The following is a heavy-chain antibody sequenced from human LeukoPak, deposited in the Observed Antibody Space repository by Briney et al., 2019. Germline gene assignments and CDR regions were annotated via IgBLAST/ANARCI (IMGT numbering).Heavy chain of an antibody. J-gene: IGHJ4*02. CDR2: ISGSGTTT. Sequence: GGSLRLSCAASGFIFSSYAMTWVRQAPGRGLEWLSTISGSGTTTYYVDSVKGRFTVSRDNSKNTLYLQMSSLRAGDTAVYYCAKAGHYGSGSYYSDYWGRGTLVTVSS. CDR3: AKAGHYGSGSYYSDY. CDR1: GFIFSSYA. V-gene: IGHV3-23*01. D-gene: IGHD3-10*01.